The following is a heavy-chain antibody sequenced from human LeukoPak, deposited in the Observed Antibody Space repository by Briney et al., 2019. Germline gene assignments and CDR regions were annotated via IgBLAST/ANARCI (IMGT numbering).Heavy chain of an antibody. CDR2: ISGSGGST. CDR3: ASALRIYYYFDY. J-gene: IGHJ4*02. D-gene: IGHD1-26*01. CDR1: GFTFSSYA. Sequence: GGSLRLSCAASGFTFSSYAMSWVRQAPGKGLEWVSGISGSGGSTYYADPVKGRFTISRDNSKNTLYLQMNSLRAEDTAVYYCASALRIYYYFDYWGQGTLVTVSS. V-gene: IGHV3-23*01.